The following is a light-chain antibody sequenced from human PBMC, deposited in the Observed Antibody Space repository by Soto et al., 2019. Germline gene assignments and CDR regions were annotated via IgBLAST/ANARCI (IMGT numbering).Light chain of an antibody. CDR2: EGN. CDR3: CSFAGSASGV. V-gene: IGLV2-23*01. CDR1: SSDVGNYNL. Sequence: QSVLTQPASVSGSPGQSITISCTGTSSDVGNYNLVSWYQQHPGKAPKVMIYEGNKRPSGVSNRFSGSKSGNTASLTISGLQAEDEADYYCCSFAGSASGVFGGGTKLTVL. J-gene: IGLJ2*01.